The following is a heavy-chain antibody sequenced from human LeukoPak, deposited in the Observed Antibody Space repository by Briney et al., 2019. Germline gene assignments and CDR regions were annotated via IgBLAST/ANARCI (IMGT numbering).Heavy chain of an antibody. CDR2: INPNSGGT. CDR1: GYTFTGYY. CDR3: ARGLQWLVPRAFDI. V-gene: IGHV1-2*02. Sequence: ASVKVSCKAAGYTFTGYYMHWVRQGPGQGLEWMGWINPNSGGTNYAQKFQGRVTMTRGTSISTAYMELSRLRSDDTAVYYCARGLQWLVPRAFDIWGQGTKVTVSS. J-gene: IGHJ3*02. D-gene: IGHD6-19*01.